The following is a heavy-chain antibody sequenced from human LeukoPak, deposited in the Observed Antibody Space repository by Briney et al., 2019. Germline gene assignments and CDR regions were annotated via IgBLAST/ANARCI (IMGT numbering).Heavy chain of an antibody. CDR3: AREAAHYDFWSGLYYYGMDV. CDR2: IYTSGST. V-gene: IGHV4-4*07. Sequence: SETLSLTCTVSGGSISSYYWSWIRQPAGKGLEWIGRIYTSGSTNYNPSLKSRVTMSVDTSKNQFSLKLSSVTAADTAVYYCAREAAHYDFWSGLYYYGMDVWGQGTTVTVSS. D-gene: IGHD3-3*01. J-gene: IGHJ6*02. CDR1: GGSISSYY.